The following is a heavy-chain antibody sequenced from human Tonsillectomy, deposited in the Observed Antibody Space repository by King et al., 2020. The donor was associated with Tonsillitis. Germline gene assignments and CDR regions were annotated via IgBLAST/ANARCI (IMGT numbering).Heavy chain of an antibody. CDR1: GYTFTGYY. V-gene: IGHV1-2*02. CDR3: ARQEEYCGGDCPGDY. D-gene: IGHD2-21*02. Sequence: VQLVESGAEVKKPGASVKVSCTASGYTFTGYYMHWVRQAPGQGLEWMGWINPNSGGTNYAQKFQGRVTMTRDTSISTAYMELSRLRSDDTAVYYCARQEEYCGGDCPGDYWGQGTLVTVSS. CDR2: INPNSGGT. J-gene: IGHJ4*02.